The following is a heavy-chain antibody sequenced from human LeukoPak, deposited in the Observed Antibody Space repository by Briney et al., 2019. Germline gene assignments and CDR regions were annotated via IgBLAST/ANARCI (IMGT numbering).Heavy chain of an antibody. Sequence: PSETLSLTCTVSGGSISSYYCSWIRQPAGKGLEWIGRIYTSGSTNYNPSLKSRVTMSVDTSKNQFSLKLSSVTAADTAVYYCARVDPAGYSSGEFDYWGQGTLVTVSS. CDR2: IYTSGST. CDR3: ARVDPAGYSSGEFDY. D-gene: IGHD6-19*01. CDR1: GGSISSYY. V-gene: IGHV4-4*07. J-gene: IGHJ4*02.